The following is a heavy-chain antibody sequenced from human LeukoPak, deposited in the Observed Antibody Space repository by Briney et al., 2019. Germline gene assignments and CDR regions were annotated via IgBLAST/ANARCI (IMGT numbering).Heavy chain of an antibody. V-gene: IGHV1-69*04. Sequence: ASVKVSCKASGGTFSSYAISWVRQAPGQGLEWMGRIIPILGIANYAQKFQGRVTITADKSTSTAYMELSSLRSEDTAVYYCATLREGKGTDRFDPWGQGTLVTVSS. CDR3: ATLREGKGTDRFDP. CDR1: GGTFSSYA. CDR2: IIPILGIA. J-gene: IGHJ5*02. D-gene: IGHD1-7*01.